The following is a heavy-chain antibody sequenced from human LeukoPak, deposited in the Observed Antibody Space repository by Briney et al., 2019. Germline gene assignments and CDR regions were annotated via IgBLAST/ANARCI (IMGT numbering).Heavy chain of an antibody. J-gene: IGHJ4*02. CDR1: GFTFSSYE. CDR2: ISSSGTTI. Sequence: GGSLRLSCAASGFTFSSYEMNWVRQAPGKGLEWVSYISSSGTTIYYADSVKGRFTISRDNAKNSLYLQMNSLRAEDTAVYYCARERPEIDYWGQGTLVTVSS. V-gene: IGHV3-48*03. CDR3: ARERPEIDY.